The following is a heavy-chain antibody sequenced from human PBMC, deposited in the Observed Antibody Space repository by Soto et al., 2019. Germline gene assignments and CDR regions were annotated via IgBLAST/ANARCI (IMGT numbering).Heavy chain of an antibody. CDR1: GYTFTSYG. V-gene: IGHV1-18*01. CDR3: ARDRERLYSSGWGLDY. D-gene: IGHD6-19*01. Sequence: ASVKVSSKASGYTFTSYGISWVRQAPGQGLEWMGWISAYNGNTNYAQKLQGRVTMTTDTSTSTAYMELRSLRSDDTAVYYCARDRERLYSSGWGLDYWGQGTLVTVSS. J-gene: IGHJ4*02. CDR2: ISAYNGNT.